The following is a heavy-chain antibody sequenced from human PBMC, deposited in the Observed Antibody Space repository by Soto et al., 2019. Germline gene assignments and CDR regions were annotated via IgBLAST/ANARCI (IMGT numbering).Heavy chain of an antibody. V-gene: IGHV4-4*02. CDR2: IYHSGST. CDR3: ARDTHWGLGD. Sequence: QVQLQESGPGLVKPSETLSLTCAVSGDSISTNNWWSWVRQPPGKGLEWIGEIYHSGSTNYNPSLKSPVTISADRSKNQLSLRLNSVTAADTAVYFCARDTHWGLGDWGQGTLVIVSS. CDR1: GDSISTNNW. J-gene: IGHJ4*02. D-gene: IGHD7-27*01.